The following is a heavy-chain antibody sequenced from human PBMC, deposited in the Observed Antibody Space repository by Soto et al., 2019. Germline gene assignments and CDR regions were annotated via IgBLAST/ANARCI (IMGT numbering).Heavy chain of an antibody. CDR2: INYRETT. CDR1: GGSISSSAYY. J-gene: IGHJ4*02. V-gene: IGHV4-39*01. D-gene: IGHD3-10*01. CDR3: ARHLSHPYYSSPQYFDS. Sequence: PSETLSLTCNVSGGSISSSAYYWAWIRQPPGKGLEWIGNINYRETTYYKPSLKSRVTISVDTSNNQISLRVTSVTAADTFLYYCARHLSHPYYSSPQYFDSWGQGTLVTVSS.